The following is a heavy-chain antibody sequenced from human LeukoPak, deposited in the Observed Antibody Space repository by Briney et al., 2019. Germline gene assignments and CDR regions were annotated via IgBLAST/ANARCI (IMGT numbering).Heavy chain of an antibody. V-gene: IGHV3-23*01. J-gene: IGHJ4*02. D-gene: IGHD3-3*01. CDR3: AKWGPHYDFWSGCFDY. Sequence: GGCLRLSCAASGFTFSSYAMSWVRQAPGKWLGWVSAISGSGGSTYYADSVKGRFTISRDNSKNTLYLQMNSLRAEDTAVYYCAKWGPHYDFWSGCFDYWGQGTLVTVSS. CDR2: ISGSGGST. CDR1: GFTFSSYA.